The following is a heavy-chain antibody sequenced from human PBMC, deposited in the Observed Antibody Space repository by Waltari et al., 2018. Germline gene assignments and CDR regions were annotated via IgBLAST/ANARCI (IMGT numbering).Heavy chain of an antibody. Sequence: ECRRVQSGAAVNTLGPTVKIAGTVTSDACTDSHMTWGQQGSGVGIEWLGLVDYEGGKTKYAAKFQGRVTITADTSTDTAYMELSSLRSEDTAVYYCATGGAARKGFDPWGQGTLVTVSS. CDR2: VDYEGGKT. V-gene: IGHV1-69-2*01. J-gene: IGHJ5*02. D-gene: IGHD6-6*01. CDR1: SDACTDSH. CDR3: ATGGAARKGFDP.